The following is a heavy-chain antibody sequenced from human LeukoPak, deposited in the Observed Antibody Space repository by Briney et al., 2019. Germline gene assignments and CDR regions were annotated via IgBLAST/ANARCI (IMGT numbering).Heavy chain of an antibody. CDR1: GDSISSANYY. V-gene: IGHV4-39*07. CDR3: ARDSCSSTSCRKKFDN. CDR2: IYFSGST. J-gene: IGHJ4*02. Sequence: SETLSLTCTVSGDSISSANYYWGWVRQPPGKGLEWIGSIYFSGSTYYNPSLKSRATISVETSKVQFSLRLSSVTAADTAVYYCARDSCSSTSCRKKFDNWGQGTLVTVSS. D-gene: IGHD2-2*01.